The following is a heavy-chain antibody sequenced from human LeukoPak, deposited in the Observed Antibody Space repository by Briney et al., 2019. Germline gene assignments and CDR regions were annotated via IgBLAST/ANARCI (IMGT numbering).Heavy chain of an antibody. Sequence: GGTLRLSCAASGFTFSSYVMTWVRQAPGKGLEWLSYISGNSGDTNYADSVKGRFTISRDNAKNSLYLQMNSLRVEDTAVYYCARDPRTVRIWGQGTLVTVSS. CDR1: GFTFSSYV. D-gene: IGHD1-1*01. CDR2: ISGNSGDT. V-gene: IGHV3-21*05. J-gene: IGHJ4*02. CDR3: ARDPRTVRI.